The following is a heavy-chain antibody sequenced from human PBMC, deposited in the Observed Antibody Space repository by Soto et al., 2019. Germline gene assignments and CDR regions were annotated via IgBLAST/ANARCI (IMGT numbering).Heavy chain of an antibody. J-gene: IGHJ6*02. CDR3: ARGRRFLDKENYYYVMDV. CDR2: IYYSGST. V-gene: IGHV4-61*01. D-gene: IGHD3-3*01. CDR1: GGSVSSGSYY. Sequence: SETLSLTCTVSGGSVSSGSYYWSWIRQPPGKGLEWIGYIYYSGSTNYNPSLKSRVTISVDTSKNQFSLKLSSVTAADTAVYYFARGRRFLDKENYYYVMDVWGQGTTVTVSS.